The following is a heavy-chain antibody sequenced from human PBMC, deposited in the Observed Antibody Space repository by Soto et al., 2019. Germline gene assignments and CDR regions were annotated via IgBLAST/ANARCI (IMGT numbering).Heavy chain of an antibody. V-gene: IGHV4-39*01. D-gene: IGHD3-22*01. CDR2: IYYSGNT. Sequence: QLQLQESGPGLVKPSETLSLTCTVSGDSISSYNYYWGWIRQPPGKGLEWIGSIYYSGNTYYNPSLKSRVTISVGTSKKQVSLTLNSVTAADTAGYYCARHGYYDSRSYYGFGYWGQGTLVTVSS. CDR1: GDSISSYNYY. CDR3: ARHGYYDSRSYYGFGY. J-gene: IGHJ4*02.